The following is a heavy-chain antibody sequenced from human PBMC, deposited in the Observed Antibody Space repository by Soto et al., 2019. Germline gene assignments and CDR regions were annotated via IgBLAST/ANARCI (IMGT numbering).Heavy chain of an antibody. J-gene: IGHJ5*02. V-gene: IGHV3-23*01. CDR1: GFTFSSYA. D-gene: IGHD4-17*01. CDR3: ARDNYGSQFASSNNDL. Sequence: GVSLKLSCAASGFTFSSYAMSWVRQAPGKGLEWVSAISGSGGSTYYADSVKGRFTISRDNARNSVFLHLNSLRAEDTAVYYCARDNYGSQFASSNNDLCGQGTLVTVSS. CDR2: ISGSGGST.